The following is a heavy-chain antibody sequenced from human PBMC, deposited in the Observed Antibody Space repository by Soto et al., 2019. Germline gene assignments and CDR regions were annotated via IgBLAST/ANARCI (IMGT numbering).Heavy chain of an antibody. CDR3: VRIGDSDTYYRADT. D-gene: IGHD1-26*01. CDR2: MYYTGST. Sequence: SETLSLTCTVSGGSVNIGSFYWSWIRQPPGKGLEWIGHMYYTGSTNYNPSLKRRVTISSGTSKNQFSLKVNSVTAADTAVYCCVRIGDSDTYYRADTWGEGTLVTVSS. J-gene: IGHJ5*02. V-gene: IGHV4-61*01. CDR1: GGSVNIGSFY.